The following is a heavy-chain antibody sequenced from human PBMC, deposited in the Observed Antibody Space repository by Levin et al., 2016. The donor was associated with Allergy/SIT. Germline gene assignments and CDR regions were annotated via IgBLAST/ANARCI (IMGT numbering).Heavy chain of an antibody. CDR3: ARALGVLLWFGELARVWFDP. V-gene: IGHV4-34*01. CDR2: INHSGST. D-gene: IGHD3-10*01. J-gene: IGHJ5*02. Sequence: PGKGLEWIGEINHSGSTNYNPSLKSRVTISVDTSKNQFSLKLSSVTAADTAVYYCARALGVLLWFGELARVWFDPWGQGTLVTVSS.